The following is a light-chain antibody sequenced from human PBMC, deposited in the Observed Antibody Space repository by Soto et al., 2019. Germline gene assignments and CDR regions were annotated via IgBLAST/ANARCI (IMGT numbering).Light chain of an antibody. CDR3: HHYNNWPPRNT. CDR2: GAS. J-gene: IGKJ2*01. V-gene: IGKV3-15*01. CDR1: QSVITN. Sequence: EIVMTQSPATLSLSPGERATLSCRASQSVITNLAWYQQKPGLPPRLLIYGASTRTMSTPARFSGSGSGTEFTLTISSLQSEDFGIYYCHHYNNWPPRNTFGQGTKLEIK.